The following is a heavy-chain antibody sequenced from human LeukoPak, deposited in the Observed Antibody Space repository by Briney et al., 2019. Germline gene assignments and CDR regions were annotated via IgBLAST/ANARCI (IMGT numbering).Heavy chain of an antibody. Sequence: GGSLRLSSAVSRITLSNYGMSCVRQAPGKGLEWVAGISDSGGSTNYADSVKGRFTISSDNPKNTLYLQMNSLRAEDTAVYFCAKRGVVIRVILVGFHKEAYYFESWGQGALVTVSS. D-gene: IGHD3-22*01. CDR2: ISDSGGST. V-gene: IGHV3-23*01. J-gene: IGHJ4*02. CDR3: AKRGVVIRVILVGFHKEAYYFES. CDR1: RITLSNYG.